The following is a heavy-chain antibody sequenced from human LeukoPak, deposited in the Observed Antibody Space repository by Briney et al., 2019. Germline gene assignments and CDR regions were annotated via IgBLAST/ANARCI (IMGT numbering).Heavy chain of an antibody. Sequence: PGGSLRLSCAASGFTFSSYSMNWVRQAPGKGLEWVSSISSSSSYIYYADSVKGRFTISRDNAKNSLYLQMNSLRAEDTAVYYCARDAQLRYFDWLPRTNWFDPWGQGTLVTVSS. CDR2: ISSSSSYI. V-gene: IGHV3-21*01. CDR1: GFTFSSYS. CDR3: ARDAQLRYFDWLPRTNWFDP. D-gene: IGHD3-9*01. J-gene: IGHJ5*02.